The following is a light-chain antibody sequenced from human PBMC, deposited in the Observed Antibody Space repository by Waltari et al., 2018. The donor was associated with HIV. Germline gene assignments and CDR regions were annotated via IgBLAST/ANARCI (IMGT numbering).Light chain of an antibody. V-gene: IGLV3-19*01. CDR2: GSN. CDR3: SSRDTTVNFWV. CDR1: ILRFYY. J-gene: IGLJ3*02. Sequence: SSELTQDPFVSVAPGQTARITCQGGILRFYYGSWYQQRPGQAPRLVSYGSNNRPSGIPDRFSGSPSGNTMSLTISATQAEDEGDFFCSSRDTTVNFWVFGSGTKLTV.